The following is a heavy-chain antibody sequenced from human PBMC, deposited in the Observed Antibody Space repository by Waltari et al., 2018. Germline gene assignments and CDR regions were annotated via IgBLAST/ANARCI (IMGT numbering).Heavy chain of an antibody. CDR2: ISYDGSNK. CDR1: GFTFSSYA. J-gene: IGHJ4*02. V-gene: IGHV3-30*04. CDR3: ARDFYGDYVPGPN. Sequence: QVQLVESGGGVVQPGRSLRLSCAASGFTFSSYAMHWVRQAPGKGLEWVAVISYDGSNKNYAASVKGRFTISRDNSKNTLYLQMNSLRAEDTAVYYCARDFYGDYVPGPNWGQGTLVTVSS. D-gene: IGHD4-17*01.